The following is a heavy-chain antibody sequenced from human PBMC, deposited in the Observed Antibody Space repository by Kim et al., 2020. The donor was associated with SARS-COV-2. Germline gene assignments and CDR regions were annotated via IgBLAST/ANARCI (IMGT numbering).Heavy chain of an antibody. J-gene: IGHJ3*02. CDR1: GFTFSGSA. V-gene: IGHV3-73*01. Sequence: GGSLRLSCAASGFTFSGSAMHWVRQASGKGLEWVGRIRSKANSYATAYAASVKGRFTISRDDSKTTAYLQLNSLKTEDTAVYYCTRVPGTTLGFLDAFDIWGEGTMVTVSS. CDR2: IRSKANSYAT. CDR3: TRVPGTTLGFLDAFDI. D-gene: IGHD1-1*01.